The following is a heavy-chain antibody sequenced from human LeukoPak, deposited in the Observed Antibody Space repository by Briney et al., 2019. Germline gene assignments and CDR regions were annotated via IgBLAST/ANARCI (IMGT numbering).Heavy chain of an antibody. CDR2: MNPNSGNT. D-gene: IGHD4-11*01. Sequence: ASVKVSCKASGYTFTSYDINWVRQATGQGLEWMGWMNPNSGNTGYAQKFQGRVTMTRNTSISTAYMELSSLRSEDTAVYYCAGTTVTTGVYYYYYMDVWGKGTTVTVSS. CDR3: AGTTVTTGVYYYYYMDV. CDR1: GYTFTSYD. V-gene: IGHV1-8*01. J-gene: IGHJ6*03.